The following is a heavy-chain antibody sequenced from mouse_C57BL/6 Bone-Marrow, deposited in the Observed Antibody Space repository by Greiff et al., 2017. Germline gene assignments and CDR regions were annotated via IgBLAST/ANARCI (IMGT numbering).Heavy chain of an antibody. Sequence: QVQLQQSGAELAKPGASVKLSCKASGYTFTSYWMHWVKQRPGQGLEWIGYINPSSGYTKSNQKFKDKATLTADKSSSTAYMLLSSLTYEDSAVYYCGERSSHYGSMNAMDYWGQGTSVTVSS. CDR2: INPSSGYT. V-gene: IGHV1-7*01. CDR3: GERSSHYGSMNAMDY. CDR1: GYTFTSYW. J-gene: IGHJ4*01. D-gene: IGHD1-1*01.